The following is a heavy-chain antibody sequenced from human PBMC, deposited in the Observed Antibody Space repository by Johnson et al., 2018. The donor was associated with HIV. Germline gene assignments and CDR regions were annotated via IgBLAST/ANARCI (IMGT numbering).Heavy chain of an antibody. CDR1: GFIVSNNY. CDR3: VKDSKRELLQGKDVFDI. CDR2: IYNGTT. J-gene: IGHJ3*02. D-gene: IGHD1-26*01. Sequence: MRLVEFGGGLIQAGGSLRLSCAASGFIVSNNYMSWVRQAPGKGLEWVSLIYNGTTFYADSVKGRFTISRDNSKNMVDLQMNSLRIEDTAIYYCVKDSKRELLQGKDVFDIWGQGTLVTVSS. V-gene: IGHV3-66*03.